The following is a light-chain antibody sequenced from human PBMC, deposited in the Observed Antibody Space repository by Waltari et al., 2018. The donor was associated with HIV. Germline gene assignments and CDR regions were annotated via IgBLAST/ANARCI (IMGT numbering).Light chain of an antibody. J-gene: IGLJ2*01. CDR3: CSFAGSYTWL. CDR2: DLT. V-gene: IGLV2-11*01. CDR1: SSDVGGYNY. Sequence: QSALTQPRSVSGSPGQSVTISCTGTSSDVGGYNYVSWYQQLPGKAPKLMIYDLTERPSGGPDRFSGSKSGNTASLTISGLQAEDEADYYCCSFAGSYTWLFGGGTKLTVL.